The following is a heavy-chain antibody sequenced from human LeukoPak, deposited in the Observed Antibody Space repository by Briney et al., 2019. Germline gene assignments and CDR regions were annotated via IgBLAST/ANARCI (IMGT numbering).Heavy chain of an antibody. CDR2: MNPDSGNT. Sequence: GASVKVSCKASGYAFNIYDINWVRQATGQGLEWMGWMNPDSGNTGFAQKFLGRVTMTRNTSITTAYMELSCLRFEDTAVYYCAVHLPGDYLDRWGQGTLVTVSS. J-gene: IGHJ4*02. V-gene: IGHV1-8*01. CDR1: GYAFNIYD. CDR3: AVHLPGDYLDR.